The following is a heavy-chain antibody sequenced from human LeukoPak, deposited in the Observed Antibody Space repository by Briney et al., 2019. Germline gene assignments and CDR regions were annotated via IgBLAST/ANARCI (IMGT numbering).Heavy chain of an antibody. CDR2: IWHSGTT. CDR3: MGAHFRGN. V-gene: IGHV4-4*02. J-gene: IGHJ4*02. Sequence: PSETLSLTCAVSGASIISNNWWSWVRQPSGKGLEWIGEIWHSGTTNYNPSLKSRVTISVDKSRNQFSLKLNPVTAAGPGVYYCMGAHFRGNWGQGTLVTVSS. CDR1: GASIISNNW. D-gene: IGHD3-10*01.